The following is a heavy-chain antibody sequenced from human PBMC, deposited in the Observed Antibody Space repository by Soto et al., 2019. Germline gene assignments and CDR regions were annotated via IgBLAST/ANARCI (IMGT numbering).Heavy chain of an antibody. Sequence: VQLVESGGGLVQPGGSLRLSCAASGFTFSSYWMHWVRQAPGKGLVWVSRINSDGSSTSYADSVKGRFTISRDNAKNTLYLQMNSLRAEDTAVYYCARPPVAALRPTADYYYYYYMDVWGKGTTVTVSS. J-gene: IGHJ6*03. CDR3: ARPPVAALRPTADYYYYYYMDV. V-gene: IGHV3-74*01. CDR1: GFTFSSYW. D-gene: IGHD6-6*01. CDR2: INSDGSST.